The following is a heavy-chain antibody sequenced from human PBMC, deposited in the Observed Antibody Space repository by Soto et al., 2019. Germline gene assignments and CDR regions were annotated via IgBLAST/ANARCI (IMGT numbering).Heavy chain of an antibody. V-gene: IGHV1-18*01. Sequence: QFQLVQSGAEVKKPGASVKVSCKASGYNFTRFGISWVRQAPGHGLEWMGWMGAHSGHTRQAQKFQGRLTMTTDASMNNAYIDLRSLTSDDTALDYCGREGQPMAQEDYYQFNGMDVGGQGTTVIVSS. CDR1: GYNFTRFG. J-gene: IGHJ6*02. CDR2: MGAHSGHT. D-gene: IGHD2-8*01. CDR3: GREGQPMAQEDYYQFNGMDV.